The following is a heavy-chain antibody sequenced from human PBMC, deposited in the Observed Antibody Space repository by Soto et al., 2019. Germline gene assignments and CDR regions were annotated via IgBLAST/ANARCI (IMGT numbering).Heavy chain of an antibody. CDR1: GFTFSSYG. CDR2: ISYDGSNK. J-gene: IGHJ4*02. Sequence: GGSLRLSCAASGFTFSSYGMHWVRQAPGKGLEWVAVISYDGSNKYYADSVKDRFTISRDNSKNTLYLQMNSLRAEDTAVYYCAKGIGSWSYYSKRDYSAHRGQGSRVTV. D-gene: IGHD3-10*01. CDR3: AKGIGSWSYYSKRDYSAH. V-gene: IGHV3-30*18.